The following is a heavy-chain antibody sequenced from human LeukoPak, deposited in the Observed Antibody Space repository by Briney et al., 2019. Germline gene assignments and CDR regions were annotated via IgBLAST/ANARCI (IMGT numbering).Heavy chain of an antibody. CDR1: GYSISSGYY. CDR2: IYHSGST. D-gene: IGHD6-19*01. V-gene: IGHV4-38-2*02. Sequence: SETLSLTCAVSGYSISSGYYWGWIRQPPGKGLEWIGSIYHSGSTYYNPSPKSRATISVDTSKNQFSLKLSSVTAADTAVYYCARDPVYSGWYAERAFDIWGQGTMVTVSS. J-gene: IGHJ3*02. CDR3: ARDPVYSGWYAERAFDI.